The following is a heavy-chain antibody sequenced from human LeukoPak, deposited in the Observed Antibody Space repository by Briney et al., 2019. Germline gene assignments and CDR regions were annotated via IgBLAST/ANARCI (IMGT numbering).Heavy chain of an antibody. CDR2: INPNSGGT. Sequence: GASVKVSCKASGYTFTGYYMHWVRQAPGQGLEWTGWINPNSGGTNYAQKFQGRVTMTRGTSISTAYMELSRLRSDDTAVYYCARDRYCSSTSCYGAYFDYWGQGTLVTVSS. V-gene: IGHV1-2*02. CDR3: ARDRYCSSTSCYGAYFDY. D-gene: IGHD2-2*01. CDR1: GYTFTGYY. J-gene: IGHJ4*02.